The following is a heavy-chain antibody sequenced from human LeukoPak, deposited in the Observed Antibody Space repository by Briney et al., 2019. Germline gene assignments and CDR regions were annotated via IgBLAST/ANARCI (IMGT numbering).Heavy chain of an antibody. CDR3: AKDPPHSSGPNSPCFEF. Sequence: ASVKVSCKASGYTFSTYGISWVGQAPGQGLEWMGWISTHNENTEYAQKFQGRVTMTTDTSTSTAYMELRSLRSDDTAVYYCAKDPPHSSGPNSPCFEFWGQGTLVTVSS. V-gene: IGHV1-18*01. J-gene: IGHJ4*02. CDR2: ISTHNENT. D-gene: IGHD6-19*01. CDR1: GYTFSTYG.